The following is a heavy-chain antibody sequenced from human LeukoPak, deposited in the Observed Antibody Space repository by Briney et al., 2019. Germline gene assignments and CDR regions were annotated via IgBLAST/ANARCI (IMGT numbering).Heavy chain of an antibody. D-gene: IGHD3-9*01. J-gene: IGHJ4*02. CDR1: GFTFSSYS. CDR2: ISSSSSYI. V-gene: IGHV3-21*04. Sequence: GGSLRLSCAASGFTFSSYSMNWVRQAPGKGLEWVSSISSSSSYIYYADSMKGRFTISRDNSKNTLYLQMNSPRAEDTAVYYCAKGYTYYDILTAFDYWGQGTLVTVSS. CDR3: AKGYTYYDILTAFDY.